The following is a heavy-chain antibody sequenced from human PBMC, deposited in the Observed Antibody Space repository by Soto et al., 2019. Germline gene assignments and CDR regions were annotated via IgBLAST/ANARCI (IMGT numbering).Heavy chain of an antibody. CDR2: INHSGST. J-gene: IGHJ4*02. V-gene: IGHV4-34*01. CDR3: ASSAVVVPAAQFDY. Sequence: PSETLSLTCAVYGGSFSGYYWSWIRQPPGKGLEWIGEINHSGSTNYNPSLKSRVTISVDTSKNQFSLKLSSVTAADTAVYYCASSAVVVPAAQFDYWGQGTLVTVSS. CDR1: GGSFSGYY. D-gene: IGHD2-2*01.